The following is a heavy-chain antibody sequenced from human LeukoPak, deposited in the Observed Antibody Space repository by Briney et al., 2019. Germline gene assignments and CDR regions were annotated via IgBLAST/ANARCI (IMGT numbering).Heavy chain of an antibody. J-gene: IGHJ4*02. D-gene: IGHD5-12*01. CDR3: AKDKAPLYSGYDWDLDF. V-gene: IGHV3-9*01. CDR1: GFTFHHYA. CDR2: ISWSSAYI. Sequence: GGSLRLSCAASGFTFHHYAIHWVRQVPGKGLEWVSGISWSSAYISYADSVKGRFTISRDNAKNSVYLQMNSLRAEDTALYYCAKDKAPLYSGYDWDLDFWGQGTMVTVSS.